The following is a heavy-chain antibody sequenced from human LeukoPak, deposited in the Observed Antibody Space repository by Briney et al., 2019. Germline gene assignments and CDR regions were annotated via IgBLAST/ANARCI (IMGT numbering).Heavy chain of an antibody. Sequence: ASVKVSCKTSGYSFNSQHVHWVRQAPGQGLEWMGVKFSHDGTTSYTQNFQGRLTMTGDTSTSTVYMELSSLRSEDTAVYYCARDSGNFHYDMDVWGQGTTVTVSS. D-gene: IGHD3-10*01. V-gene: IGHV1-46*02. CDR1: GYSFNSQH. CDR2: KFSHDGTT. J-gene: IGHJ6*02. CDR3: ARDSGNFHYDMDV.